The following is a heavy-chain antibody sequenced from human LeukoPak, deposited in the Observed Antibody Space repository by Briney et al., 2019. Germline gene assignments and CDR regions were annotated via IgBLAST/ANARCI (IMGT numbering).Heavy chain of an antibody. CDR3: ARYYIAVAGREDFDY. CDR2: ISAYNCNT. D-gene: IGHD6-19*01. V-gene: IGHV1-18*01. CDR1: GYTFTSYG. J-gene: IGHJ4*02. Sequence: ASVKVSCKASGYTFTSYGISWVRQAPGQGLEWMGWISAYNCNTNYAQKLQGRVTMTTDTSTSTAYMELRSLRSDDTAVYYCARYYIAVAGREDFDYWGQGTLVTVSS.